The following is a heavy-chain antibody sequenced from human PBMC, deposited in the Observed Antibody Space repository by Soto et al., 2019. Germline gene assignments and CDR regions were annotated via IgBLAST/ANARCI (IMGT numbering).Heavy chain of an antibody. CDR3: ARVARGWLQFLCY. D-gene: IGHD5-12*01. Sequence: SVKVSCKASGYTFTSDYMHWVRQAPGQGLEWMGIINPSGGSTSYAQKFQGRVTMTRDTSTSTVYMELSSLRSEDTAVYYCARVARGWLQFLCYWGQGTLVTVS. V-gene: IGHV1-46*03. CDR1: GYTFTSDY. J-gene: IGHJ4*02. CDR2: INPSGGST.